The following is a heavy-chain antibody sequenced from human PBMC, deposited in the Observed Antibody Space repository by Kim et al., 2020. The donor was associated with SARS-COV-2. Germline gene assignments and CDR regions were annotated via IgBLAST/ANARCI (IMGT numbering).Heavy chain of an antibody. CDR1: GDSISSGSYY. V-gene: IGHV4-61*01. CDR2: IYYSGRT. D-gene: IGHD2-21*02. Sequence: SETLSLTCTVSGDSISSGSYYWSWIRQPPGKGLEWIGYIYYSGRTNYNPSLKSRVTISVDTSKNQFSLKLNSVTAADTAVYYCARFPPCGGDCYFFDYWGQGTLVTVSS. CDR3: ARFPPCGGDCYFFDY. J-gene: IGHJ4*02.